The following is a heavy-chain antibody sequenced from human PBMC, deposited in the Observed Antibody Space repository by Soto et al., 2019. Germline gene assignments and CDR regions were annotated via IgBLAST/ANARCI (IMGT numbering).Heavy chain of an antibody. D-gene: IGHD3-22*01. CDR2: IHHNGNT. J-gene: IGHJ4*02. Sequence: QVQLQESGPGLVKPSQTLSLTCTVSGGSISSADYYWSWIRQPPGKGLEWIGHIHHNGNTNYNPSLKNRVTISVDTSKNQFSLKLTSVSDADTAQYFFARNLYDSSGYSPFGYWGQGNLVTVSS. CDR3: ARNLYDSSGYSPFGY. CDR1: GGSISSADYY. V-gene: IGHV4-30-4*01.